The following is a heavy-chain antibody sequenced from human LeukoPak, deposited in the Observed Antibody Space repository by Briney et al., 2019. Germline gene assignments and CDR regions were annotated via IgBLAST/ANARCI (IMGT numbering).Heavy chain of an antibody. D-gene: IGHD3-10*01. Sequence: ASVKVSCKASGYTFTSYAMNWVRQAPGQGLEWMGWINTNTGNPTYAQGFTGRFVFSLDTSVSTAYLQISSLKAEDTAVYYCARVPDGSRIRFPFDYWGQGTLVTVSS. CDR1: GYTFTSYA. V-gene: IGHV7-4-1*02. CDR2: INTNTGNP. CDR3: ARVPDGSRIRFPFDY. J-gene: IGHJ4*02.